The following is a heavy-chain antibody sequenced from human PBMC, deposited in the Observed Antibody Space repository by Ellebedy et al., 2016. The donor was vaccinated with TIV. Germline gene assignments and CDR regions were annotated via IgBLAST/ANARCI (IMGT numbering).Heavy chain of an antibody. V-gene: IGHV1-69*13. CDR2: IIPIFGTA. D-gene: IGHD6-13*01. CDR3: ARSPAQQLVHRFDP. Sequence: AASVKVSCKPSGGTFSSYAISWVRQAPGQGLEWMGGIIPIFGTANYAQKFQGRVTITADESTSTAYMELSSLRSEDTAVYYCARSPAQQLVHRFDPWGQGTLVTVSS. CDR1: GGTFSSYA. J-gene: IGHJ5*02.